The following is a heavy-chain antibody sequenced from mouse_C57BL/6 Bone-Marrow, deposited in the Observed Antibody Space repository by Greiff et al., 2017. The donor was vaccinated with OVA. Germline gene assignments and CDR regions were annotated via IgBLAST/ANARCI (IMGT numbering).Heavy chain of an antibody. Sequence: QVQLQQPGTELVKPGASVKLSCKASGFTFTSYWMHWVKQRPGQGLEWIGNINPSNGGTNYNEKFKSKATLTVDKSSSTAYMQLSSLTSEDSAVYYCTREVVRDWYFDVWGTGTTVTVSS. CDR3: TREVVRDWYFDV. CDR2: INPSNGGT. CDR1: GFTFTSYW. D-gene: IGHD1-3*01. V-gene: IGHV1-53*01. J-gene: IGHJ1*03.